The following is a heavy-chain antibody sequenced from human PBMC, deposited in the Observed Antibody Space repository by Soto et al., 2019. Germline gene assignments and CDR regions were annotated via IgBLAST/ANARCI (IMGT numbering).Heavy chain of an antibody. J-gene: IGHJ3*02. V-gene: IGHV4-31*03. Sequence: SETLSLTCTVSGGSISSGGYYWSWIRQHPGKGLEWIGYIYYSGSTYYNPSLKSRVTISVDTSKNQFSLKLSSVTAADTAVYYCARDTYYYDSSGSRAFDIWGQGTMVTVSS. CDR1: GGSISSGGYY. D-gene: IGHD3-22*01. CDR3: ARDTYYYDSSGSRAFDI. CDR2: IYYSGST.